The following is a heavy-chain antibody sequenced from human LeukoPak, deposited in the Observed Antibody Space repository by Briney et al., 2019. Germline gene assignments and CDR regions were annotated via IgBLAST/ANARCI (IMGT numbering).Heavy chain of an antibody. D-gene: IGHD2-15*01. CDR1: GGSISGSF. Sequence: SETLSLTCTVSGGSISGSFWSWIRQPAGKELEWIGRIYASGRTNYNPSLKSRITMSVDTSENQFSLKLTSVTAADTAVYFCARAPSGSGGTCPFDDWGQGTLVTVSS. V-gene: IGHV4-4*07. CDR3: ARAPSGSGGTCPFDD. CDR2: IYASGRT. J-gene: IGHJ4*02.